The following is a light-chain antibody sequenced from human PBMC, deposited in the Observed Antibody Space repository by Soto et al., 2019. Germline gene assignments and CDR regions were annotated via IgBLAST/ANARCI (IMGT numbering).Light chain of an antibody. J-gene: IGKJ5*01. CDR1: QSINSN. CDR2: AAS. Sequence: EVLMTQSPATLTVSPGDRATLSCRASQSINSNLAWYQQQPGQAPRLLIYAASTRATAVPDRFSGSGSGADFTLTITSLQSDDFEVYFCQQYTDWPITFGQGTRLEIK. CDR3: QQYTDWPIT. V-gene: IGKV3-15*01.